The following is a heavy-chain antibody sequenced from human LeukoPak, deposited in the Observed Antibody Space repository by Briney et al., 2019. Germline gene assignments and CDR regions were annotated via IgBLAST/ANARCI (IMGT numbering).Heavy chain of an antibody. Sequence: GRSLRLSCAASGFTFSSHGMCWVRQAPGRGLEWVSSISIGGDTTYSDSVKGRFTISRDNSKNTLYLQLDSLRAEDTAIYYCAKEIRPNDCWGQGTLVTVSS. CDR1: GFTFSSHG. V-gene: IGHV3-23*01. D-gene: IGHD4-17*01. J-gene: IGHJ4*02. CDR2: ISIGGDTT. CDR3: AKEIRPNDC.